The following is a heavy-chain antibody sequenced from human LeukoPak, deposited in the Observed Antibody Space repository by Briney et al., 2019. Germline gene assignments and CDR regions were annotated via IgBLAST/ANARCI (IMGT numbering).Heavy chain of an antibody. CDR1: GYTFSRYA. CDR3: ARLDITFGGGIVNAGSNY. CDR2: ISGYNGNT. V-gene: IGHV1-18*01. Sequence: ASVKVFCKASGYTFSRYAINWVRQAPGQGLEWMGWISGYNGNTNYAQKFQGRVTMTTDTSTNTAYMEVKSLRSDDTAVDYCARLDITFGGGIVNAGSNYWGQGTLVTVSS. J-gene: IGHJ4*02. D-gene: IGHD3-16*02.